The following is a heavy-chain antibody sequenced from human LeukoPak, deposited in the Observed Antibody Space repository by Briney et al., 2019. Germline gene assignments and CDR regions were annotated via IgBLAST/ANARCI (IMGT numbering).Heavy chain of an antibody. CDR1: GFIFKKSW. Sequence: PGGSLRLSCAGSGFIFKKSWMTWVRQAPGKGLEWVANINHDGKEKYYADPVRGRSTISRDNARNSIFLQMDSLRGDDTAVYYCAREGGYDYAEVGYWGHGTLVIVSS. D-gene: IGHD3-16*01. CDR2: INHDGKEK. V-gene: IGHV3-7*01. J-gene: IGHJ4*01. CDR3: AREGGYDYAEVGY.